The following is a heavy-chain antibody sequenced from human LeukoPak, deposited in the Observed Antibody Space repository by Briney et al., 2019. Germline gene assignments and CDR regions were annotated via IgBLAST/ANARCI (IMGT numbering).Heavy chain of an antibody. J-gene: IGHJ4*02. CDR1: GGSISSYF. V-gene: IGHV4-59*08. CDR2: ILYSGTT. D-gene: IGHD1-26*01. Sequence: PAETLSLPCTVSGGSISSYFWSWIRQPPGRGLEWIGYILYSGTTNYNPSLKSRLTISVDTSKNQFSLKLTSATTAHTAVYYWARHGQWERLESSFDQWGQGTLVTVSS. CDR3: ARHGQWERLESSFDQ.